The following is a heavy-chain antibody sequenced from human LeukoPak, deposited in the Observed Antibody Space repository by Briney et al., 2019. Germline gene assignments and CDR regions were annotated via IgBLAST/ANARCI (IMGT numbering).Heavy chain of an antibody. V-gene: IGHV1-69*06. CDR1: GGTFSSYA. CDR3: ARGSSSSWYGPGSWFDP. D-gene: IGHD6-13*01. Sequence: GASVKVSCKASGGTFSSYAISWVRQAPGQGLEWMGGIIPIFGTANYAQKFQGRVTITADKSTSTAYMELSSLRSEDTAVYYCARGSSSSWYGPGSWFDPWGQGTLVTVSS. J-gene: IGHJ5*02. CDR2: IIPIFGTA.